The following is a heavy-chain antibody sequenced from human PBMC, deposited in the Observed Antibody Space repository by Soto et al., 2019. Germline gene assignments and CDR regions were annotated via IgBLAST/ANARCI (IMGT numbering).Heavy chain of an antibody. Sequence: PGGSLRLSCAASGFTFSSYDMNWVRQAPGKGLEWVSGISASGGSTHYADSVKGRFSISRDNAKNTVYLQMNSLRAEDTAVYYCAKGFYGSGSPYYFDYWGQGTLVTVSS. V-gene: IGHV3-23*01. CDR1: GFTFSSYD. CDR3: AKGFYGSGSPYYFDY. D-gene: IGHD3-10*01. CDR2: ISASGGST. J-gene: IGHJ4*02.